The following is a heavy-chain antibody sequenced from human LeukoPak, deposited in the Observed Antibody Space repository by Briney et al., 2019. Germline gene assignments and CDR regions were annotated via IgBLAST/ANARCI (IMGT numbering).Heavy chain of an antibody. J-gene: IGHJ4*02. V-gene: IGHV3-23*01. CDR3: AKGSRHACDYWYYFDY. CDR1: GFTFSLYN. CDR2: IIGSDDST. Sequence: PGGSLRLSRATSGFTFSLYNMNWVRQAPGKGLEWVSAIIGSDDSTYYADSVKGRFTISRDNSKNTLYLQMNSLRAEDTAVYYCAKGSRHACDYWYYFDYWGQGSLVTVSS. D-gene: IGHD4-17*01.